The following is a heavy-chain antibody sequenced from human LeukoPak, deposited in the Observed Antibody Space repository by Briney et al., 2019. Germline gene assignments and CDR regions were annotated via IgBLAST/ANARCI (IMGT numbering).Heavy chain of an antibody. D-gene: IGHD1-26*01. V-gene: IGHV3-20*01. CDR2: INWNGGST. CDR1: GFTFDDYG. Sequence: GGSLRLSCAASGFTFDDYGTSWVRQAPGKGLEWVSGINWNGGSTGYADSVKGRFTISRDNAKNSLYLQMNSLRAEDTALYHCARDLALGWFDPWGQGTLVTVSS. J-gene: IGHJ5*02. CDR3: ARDLALGWFDP.